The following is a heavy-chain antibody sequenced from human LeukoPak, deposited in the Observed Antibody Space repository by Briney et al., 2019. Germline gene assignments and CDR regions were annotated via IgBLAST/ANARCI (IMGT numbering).Heavy chain of an antibody. V-gene: IGHV4-30-2*01. Sequence: QPSQTLSLTCTVSGGSISSGGYYWRWIRQPPGKGLEWIGYIYHGGSTYYNPSLKSRVTMSIDTSKNQFSLRLSSVTAADTAVYYCARDYSSSWQLNYYFDYWGQGTLVTVSS. CDR1: GGSISSGGYY. CDR2: IYHGGST. CDR3: ARDYSSSWQLNYYFDY. D-gene: IGHD6-13*01. J-gene: IGHJ4*02.